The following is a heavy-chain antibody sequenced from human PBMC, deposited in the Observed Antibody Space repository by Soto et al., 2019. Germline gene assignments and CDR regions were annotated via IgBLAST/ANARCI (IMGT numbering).Heavy chain of an antibody. D-gene: IGHD1-26*01. CDR1: GFTVSTNY. V-gene: IGHV3-53*01. CDR2: IYSNGNT. J-gene: IGHJ6*02. CDR3: AKVAATYYYYGMDV. Sequence: GGSLRLSCAASGFTVSTNYRTWVRQTPGKGLEWVSIIYSNGNTYYADSVKGRFTISRDNSKNTLYLQMNSLRAEDTAVYYCAKVAATYYYYGMDVWGQGTTVTVSS.